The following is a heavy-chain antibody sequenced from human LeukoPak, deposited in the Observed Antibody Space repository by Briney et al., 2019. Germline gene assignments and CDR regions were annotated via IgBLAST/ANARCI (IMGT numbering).Heavy chain of an antibody. CDR2: IIPIFGTA. CDR1: GYTFTSYG. V-gene: IGHV1-69*06. CDR3: ANIAAAGTYYYYYYMDV. Sequence: ASVKVSCKASGYTFTSYGISWVRQAPGQGLEWMGGIIPIFGTANYAQKFQGRVTITADKSTSTAYMELSSLRSEDTAVYYCANIAAAGTYYYYYYMDVWGKGTTVTVSS. J-gene: IGHJ6*03. D-gene: IGHD6-13*01.